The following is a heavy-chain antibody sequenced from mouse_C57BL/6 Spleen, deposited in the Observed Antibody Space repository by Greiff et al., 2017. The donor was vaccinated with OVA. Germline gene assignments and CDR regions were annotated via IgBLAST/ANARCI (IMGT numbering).Heavy chain of an antibody. D-gene: IGHD2-3*01. CDR3: ARRESYDGYYVYFDV. CDR2: INPSTGGT. Sequence: EVQLQQSGPELVKPGASVKISCKASGYSFTGYYMNWVKQSPEKSLEWIGEINPSTGGTTYNQKFKAKATLTVDKSSSTAYMQLKSLTSEDSAVYYCARRESYDGYYVYFDVWGTGTTVTVSS. CDR1: GYSFTGYY. J-gene: IGHJ1*03. V-gene: IGHV1-42*01.